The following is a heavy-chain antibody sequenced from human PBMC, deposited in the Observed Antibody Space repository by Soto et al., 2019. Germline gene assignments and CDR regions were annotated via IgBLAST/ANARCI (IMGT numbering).Heavy chain of an antibody. CDR1: GGTFSSYA. CDR3: ARSYCSSTSCHPQGYSYYYYGLDV. J-gene: IGHJ6*02. D-gene: IGHD2-2*01. CDR2: IIPIFGTA. V-gene: IGHV1-69*01. Sequence: QVQLVQSGAEVKKPGSSVKVSCKASGGTFSSYAISWVRQAPGQGLEWMGGIIPIFGTANYAQKFQGRVTITADESTSTAYIELSSLRSEDTAVYYCARSYCSSTSCHPQGYSYYYYGLDVWGQGTTVTVSS.